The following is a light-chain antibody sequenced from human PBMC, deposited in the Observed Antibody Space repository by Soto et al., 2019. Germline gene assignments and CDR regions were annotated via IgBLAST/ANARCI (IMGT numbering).Light chain of an antibody. CDR2: AAS. CDR3: QQYNNWPQT. V-gene: IGKV1-6*01. CDR1: QDMRSD. J-gene: IGKJ1*01. Sequence: AIQMTQFPSSVSASVGDRVTITCRASQDMRSDLGWYQQRPGKAPKLLIYAASSLQSGVPSRFSGSGSGTEFTLTISSLQSEDFAVYYCQQYNNWPQTFGQGTKVDI.